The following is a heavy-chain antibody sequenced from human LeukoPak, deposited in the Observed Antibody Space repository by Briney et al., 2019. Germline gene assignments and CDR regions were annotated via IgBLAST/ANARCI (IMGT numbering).Heavy chain of an antibody. J-gene: IGHJ3*02. CDR3: ARRTQGNWNDVAFDI. CDR2: IIPIFGTA. Sequence: SVKVSCKASGGTFSSYAINWVRQAPGQGLEWMGGIIPIFGTANYAQKFQGRVTITADESTSTAYMELSSLRSEDTAVYYCARRTQGNWNDVAFDIWGQGTMVTVSS. D-gene: IGHD1-1*01. V-gene: IGHV1-69*13. CDR1: GGTFSSYA.